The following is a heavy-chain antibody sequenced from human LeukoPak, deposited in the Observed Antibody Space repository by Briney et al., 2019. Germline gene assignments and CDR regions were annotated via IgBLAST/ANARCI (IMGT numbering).Heavy chain of an antibody. D-gene: IGHD5-18*01. Sequence: ASVKVSGKASGYTFTGYYMHWVRQAPGQGLEWMGWINPNSGGTNYAQKFQGRVTMTRDTSISTAYMELSRLRSDDTAVYYCARFVDTAMVTRDYWGQGTLVTVSS. CDR2: INPNSGGT. J-gene: IGHJ4*02. CDR3: ARFVDTAMVTRDY. CDR1: GYTFTGYY. V-gene: IGHV1-2*02.